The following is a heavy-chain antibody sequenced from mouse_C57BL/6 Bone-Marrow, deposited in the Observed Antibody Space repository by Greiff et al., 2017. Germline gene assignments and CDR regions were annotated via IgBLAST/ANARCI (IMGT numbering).Heavy chain of an antibody. D-gene: IGHD2-1*01. V-gene: IGHV1-82*01. CDR1: GYAFSSSW. J-gene: IGHJ2*01. CDR3: AREGDLLLDY. CDR2: IYPGDGDT. Sequence: VQLQQSGPELVKPGASVKISCKASGYAFSSSWMNWVKQRPGKGLEWIGRIYPGDGDTNYNGKFKGKATLTADKSSSTAYMQLSSLTSEDSAVYFCAREGDLLLDYWGQGTTLTVSS.